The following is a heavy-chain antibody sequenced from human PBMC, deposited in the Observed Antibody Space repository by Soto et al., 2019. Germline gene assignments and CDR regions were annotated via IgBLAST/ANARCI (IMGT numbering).Heavy chain of an antibody. CDR3: SRILWPSDGRGGYFDF. V-gene: IGHV2-70*01. J-gene: IGHJ4*02. D-gene: IGHD2-15*01. Sequence: SGPTLVNPTQTLTLTCTFSGFSHSTSGMCVSWIRQPPGKALEWLALIDWDDDKYYSTSLKTRLTISKDTSKNQVVLTMTNMDPVDTATYYCSRILWPSDGRGGYFDFWGQGTLVTVSS. CDR1: GFSHSTSGMC. CDR2: IDWDDDK.